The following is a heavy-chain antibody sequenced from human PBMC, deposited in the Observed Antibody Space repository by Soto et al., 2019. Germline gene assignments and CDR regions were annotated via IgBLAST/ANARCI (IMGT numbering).Heavy chain of an antibody. J-gene: IGHJ4*02. CDR2: INPILSMS. CDR1: GDTFTFYS. V-gene: IGHV1-69*02. Sequence: QVQFVQSGAEVKRPGSSLKVSCKASGDTFTFYSINWVRQAPGLGLEWMGRINPILSMSNYAQRFQGRVTMTADKSTSTAYMELSSLRSEDTAIYYCASSYGSGYRAFDYWGQGALVTVSS. CDR3: ASSYGSGYRAFDY. D-gene: IGHD3-10*01.